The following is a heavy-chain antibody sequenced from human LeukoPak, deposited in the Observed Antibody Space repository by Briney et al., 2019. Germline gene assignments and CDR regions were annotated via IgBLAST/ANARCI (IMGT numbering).Heavy chain of an antibody. J-gene: IGHJ4*02. Sequence: GGSLRLSCAASGFTFSSYAMSWVRQAPGKGLEWVAFIRYDGSYKYFADSVKGRFTISRDNSQNTLYLQMNSLRAEDTAVYYCARDGYWGQGTLVTVSS. CDR1: GFTFSSYA. V-gene: IGHV3-30*02. CDR2: IRYDGSYK. CDR3: ARDGY.